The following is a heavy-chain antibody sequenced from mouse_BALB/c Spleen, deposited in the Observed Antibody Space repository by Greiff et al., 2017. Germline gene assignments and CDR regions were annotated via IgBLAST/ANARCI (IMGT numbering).Heavy chain of an antibody. CDR3: ASDYGSSYWYFDV. D-gene: IGHD1-1*01. V-gene: IGHV14-3*02. J-gene: IGHJ1*01. Sequence: EVQLQESGAGLVKPGASVKLSCTASGFNIKDTYMHWVRQRPEQGLEWIGRIDPANGNTKYDPKFQGKATITADTSSNTAYLQLSSLTSEDTAVYYCASDYGSSYWYFDVWGAGTTVTVSA. CDR2: IDPANGNT. CDR1: GFNIKDTY.